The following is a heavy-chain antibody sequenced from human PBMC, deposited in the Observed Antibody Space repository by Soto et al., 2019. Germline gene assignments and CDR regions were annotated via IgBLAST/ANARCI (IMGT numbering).Heavy chain of an antibody. Sequence: PSETLSLTCTVSGDSVSSGSYYWIWIRQPPGKGLEWIGYISYSGNTNYNPSLKSRLTISVDTSKNQYSLKLSSVTAADTAVYYCARKAGSFDNWFDPWGQGTLVTVSS. CDR1: GDSVSSGSYY. V-gene: IGHV4-61*01. CDR2: ISYSGNT. CDR3: ARKAGSFDNWFDP. D-gene: IGHD3-10*01. J-gene: IGHJ5*02.